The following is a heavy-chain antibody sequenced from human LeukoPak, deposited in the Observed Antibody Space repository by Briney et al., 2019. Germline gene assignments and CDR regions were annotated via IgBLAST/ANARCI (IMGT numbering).Heavy chain of an antibody. CDR3: ARTPNPIHYYGSGSSQYYYYMDV. V-gene: IGHV4-34*01. CDR2: INHNEGT. J-gene: IGHJ6*03. D-gene: IGHD3-10*01. Sequence: PSETLSLTCAVYGGSFRGYYWTWIRQPPGKGLEWIGEINHNEGTRYNPSLKSRVTISVDTSKNQFSLKLSSVTAADTAVYYCARTPNPIHYYGSGSSQYYYYMDVWGKGTTVTVSS. CDR1: GGSFRGYY.